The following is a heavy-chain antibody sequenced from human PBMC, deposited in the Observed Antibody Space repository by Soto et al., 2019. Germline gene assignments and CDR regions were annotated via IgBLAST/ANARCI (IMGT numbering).Heavy chain of an antibody. J-gene: IGHJ4*02. CDR1: GFTFSSYA. D-gene: IGHD3-9*01. CDR3: ARGGGHFDWLLSGVNDY. Sequence: LRLSCAASGFTFSSYAMHWVRQAPGKGLEWVAVISYDGSNKYYADSVKGRFTISRDNSKNTLYLQVNSLRAEDTAVYYCARGGGHFDWLLSGVNDYWGQGTLVTVSS. CDR2: ISYDGSNK. V-gene: IGHV3-30-3*01.